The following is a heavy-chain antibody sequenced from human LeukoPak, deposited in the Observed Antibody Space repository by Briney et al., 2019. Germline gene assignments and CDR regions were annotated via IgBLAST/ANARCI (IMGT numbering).Heavy chain of an antibody. CDR1: GFTVSSNY. Sequence: GGSLRLSCAASGFTVSSNYMGWVRQAPGQGLEWVSVIYSGGTTYYADSVKGRFTISRDNSKNTVYLQMNSLRAEDTAVYYCAREGDGYSYASDYWGQGTLVTVSS. CDR2: IYSGGTT. CDR3: AREGDGYSYASDY. V-gene: IGHV3-66*01. J-gene: IGHJ4*02. D-gene: IGHD5-24*01.